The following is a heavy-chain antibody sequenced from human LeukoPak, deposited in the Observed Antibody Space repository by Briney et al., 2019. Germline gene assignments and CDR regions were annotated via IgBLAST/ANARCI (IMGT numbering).Heavy chain of an antibody. V-gene: IGHV4-59*08. CDR1: GGSISYYY. Sequence: SETLSLTCTVSGGSISYYYWSWIREPPGKGLEWIGYIYYSGRTNYNTSLTSRFTISVDTSKNQFSLKLSSVTAADTAVYYCARFGETTSSFDYWGQGTLVTVSS. J-gene: IGHJ4*02. D-gene: IGHD3-16*01. CDR2: IYYSGRT. CDR3: ARFGETTSSFDY.